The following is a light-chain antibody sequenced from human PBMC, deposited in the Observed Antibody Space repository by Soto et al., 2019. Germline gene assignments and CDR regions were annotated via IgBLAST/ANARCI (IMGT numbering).Light chain of an antibody. Sequence: AIQMTQSPSSLSASVGDRVTISCRASQGSGNALGWYQQKPGKPPKVLIYGVSNLQSGVQPRFSGSGSGTDFTLAISSLQPEDSPTYYCLPDINYPWTFGQGTKVEIK. CDR3: LPDINYPWT. V-gene: IGKV1-6*01. CDR2: GVS. J-gene: IGKJ1*01. CDR1: QGSGNA.